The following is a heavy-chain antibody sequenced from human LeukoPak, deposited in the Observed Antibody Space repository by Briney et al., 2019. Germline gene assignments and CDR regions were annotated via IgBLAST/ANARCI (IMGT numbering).Heavy chain of an antibody. CDR1: GFDCGAYE. CDR2: FAGSDTTT. Sequence: PGGSLRLSCAASGFDCGAYEMNWVRQAPGKGLEWVAYFAGSDTTTYYADSVKGRFVISRDNARNSLYLQMNSLRAEDTALYYCTTLGYHLDSWGQGTLVTVSS. CDR3: TTLGYHLDS. V-gene: IGHV3-48*03. J-gene: IGHJ4*02. D-gene: IGHD3-22*01.